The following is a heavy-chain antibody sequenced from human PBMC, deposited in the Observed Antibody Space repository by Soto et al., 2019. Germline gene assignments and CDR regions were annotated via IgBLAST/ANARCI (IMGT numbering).Heavy chain of an antibody. Sequence: GGSLRLSCAASGFTFSSYSMNWVRQAPGKGLEWVSSISSSSSYIYYADSVKGRFTISRDNAKNSLYLQMNSLRAEDTAVYYCARLSADLTYYFDYWGQGTLVTVSS. CDR1: GFTFSSYS. D-gene: IGHD7-27*01. CDR2: ISSSSSYI. V-gene: IGHV3-21*01. CDR3: ARLSADLTYYFDY. J-gene: IGHJ4*02.